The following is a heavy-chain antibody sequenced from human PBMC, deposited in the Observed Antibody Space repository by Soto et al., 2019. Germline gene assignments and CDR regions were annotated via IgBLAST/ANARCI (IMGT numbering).Heavy chain of an antibody. CDR1: GAGDTFSNYG. D-gene: IGHD1-1*01. CDR3: WRHDKTALPPLDS. V-gene: IGHV1-69*01. J-gene: IGHJ4*02. CDR2: TIPAFGTA. Sequence: QVHLVQSGAEVKSPGSAVKVSCKVSGAGDTFSNYGLNWVRQAPGQGLEWMGGTIPAFGTANYAQKFQGRVTIPADPSTTTAYMELSSLRSDDTAVYYCWRHDKTALPPLDSWGQGTLVSVSS.